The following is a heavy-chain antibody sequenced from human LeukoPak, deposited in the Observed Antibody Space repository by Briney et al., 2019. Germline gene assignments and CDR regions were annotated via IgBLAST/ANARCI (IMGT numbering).Heavy chain of an antibody. CDR2: ISSSGGST. CDR1: GFTFSSYA. Sequence: GGSLRLSCAASGFTFSSYAMSWVRQAPGKVLEWVSAISSSGGSTYYADSVKGRFTISRDNSKNTLYLQMNSLRAEDTAVYYCAKDLLRGIAVAGTFDYWGQGTLVTVSS. CDR3: AKDLLRGIAVAGTFDY. V-gene: IGHV3-23*01. D-gene: IGHD6-19*01. J-gene: IGHJ4*02.